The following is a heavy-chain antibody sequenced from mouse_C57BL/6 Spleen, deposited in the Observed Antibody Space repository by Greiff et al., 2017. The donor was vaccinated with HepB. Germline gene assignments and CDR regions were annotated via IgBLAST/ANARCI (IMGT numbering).Heavy chain of an antibody. CDR3: ARGADDDGGFAY. Sequence: QVQLQQPGAELVKPGASVKLSCKASGYTFTSYWMHWVKQRPGQGLEWIGMIHPNSGSTNYNEKFKSKATLTVDKSSSTAYMQLSSLTYEDSAVYYCARGADDDGGFAYWGQGTLVTVSA. CDR2: IHPNSGST. CDR1: GYTFTSYW. D-gene: IGHD2-4*01. V-gene: IGHV1-64*01. J-gene: IGHJ3*01.